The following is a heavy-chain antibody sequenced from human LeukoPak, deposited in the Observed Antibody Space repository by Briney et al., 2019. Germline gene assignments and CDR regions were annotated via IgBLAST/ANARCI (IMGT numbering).Heavy chain of an antibody. Sequence: GGSLRLSCAASGFIFDDYGMTWVRQGPGEGLEWVSGINWDGYSTGYADSVRGRFTISRDNAKSTLYLQMNSLRPEDTALYYCVRDLRTDDALDSWGQGTLVTVSS. CDR3: VRDLRTDDALDS. CDR1: GFIFDDYG. D-gene: IGHD2-8*01. J-gene: IGHJ4*02. V-gene: IGHV3-20*04. CDR2: INWDGYST.